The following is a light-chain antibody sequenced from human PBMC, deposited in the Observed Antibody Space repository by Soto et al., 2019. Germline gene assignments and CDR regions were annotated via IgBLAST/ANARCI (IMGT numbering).Light chain of an antibody. V-gene: IGLV2-14*01. CDR3: SSYTSSSTYV. CDR1: SSDVGGYNY. CDR2: DVR. Sequence: QSALTQPASVSGSPGQSITISCTGTSSDVGGYNYVSWYQQHPGKAPKLMIYDVRDRPSGVSNRFSVSRSGNTASLTISVLQAEDEADYYCSSYTSSSTYVFGTGTKLTFL. J-gene: IGLJ1*01.